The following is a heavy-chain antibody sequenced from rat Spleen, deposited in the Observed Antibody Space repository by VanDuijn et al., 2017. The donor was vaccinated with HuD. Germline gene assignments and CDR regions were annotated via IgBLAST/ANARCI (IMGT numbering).Heavy chain of an antibody. CDR2: IKFEDFTP. Sequence: EVQLVESGGGLVQPGRSLKLSCAASGFTFSDFYMAWVRQAPKKGLEWVASIKFEDFTPYYGDSVMGRFTISRDDGESTLYLQMKILRSEDTATYYCVRLYNNHGYWYFDFWGPGTMVTVSS. J-gene: IGHJ1*01. D-gene: IGHD1-5*01. V-gene: IGHV5-22*01. CDR3: VRLYNNHGYWYFDF. CDR1: GFTFSDFY.